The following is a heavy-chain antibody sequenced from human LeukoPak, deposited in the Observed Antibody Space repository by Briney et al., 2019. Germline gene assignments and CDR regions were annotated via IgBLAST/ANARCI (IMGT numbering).Heavy chain of an antibody. V-gene: IGHV4-59*12. CDR3: ASMVRGVRSVDY. CDR1: GGSFSGYY. Sequence: PSETLSLTCAVYGGSFSGYYWSWIRQPPGKGLEWIGYIYYSGSTYYNPSLKSRVTISVDTSKNQFSLKLSSVTAADTAVYYCASMVRGVRSVDYWGQGTLVTVSS. D-gene: IGHD3-10*01. CDR2: IYYSGST. J-gene: IGHJ4*02.